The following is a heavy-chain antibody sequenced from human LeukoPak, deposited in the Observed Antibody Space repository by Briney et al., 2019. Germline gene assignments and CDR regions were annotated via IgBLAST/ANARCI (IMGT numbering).Heavy chain of an antibody. V-gene: IGHV1-18*01. CDR1: GYTFTSYG. J-gene: IGHJ4*02. CDR2: ISAYNGNT. Sequence: ASVKASCKASGYTFTSYGISWVRQAPGQGLEWMGWISAYNGNTDYAQKLQGRVTMTTDTSTSTAYMELRSLRSDDTAVYYCARDRAVRGVIITSPLDYWGQGTLVTVSS. D-gene: IGHD3-10*01. CDR3: ARDRAVRGVIITSPLDY.